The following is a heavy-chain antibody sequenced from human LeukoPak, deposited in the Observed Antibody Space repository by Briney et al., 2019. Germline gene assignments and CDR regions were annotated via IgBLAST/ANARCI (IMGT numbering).Heavy chain of an antibody. J-gene: IGHJ4*02. CDR3: ASLTYYDFWSGQGGYFDY. D-gene: IGHD3-3*01. CDR2: IDPGDSDT. V-gene: IGHV5-51*01. CDR1: GYSFTSYW. Sequence: GESLKISCKGSGYSFTSYWIGWVRQMPGKGLEWMGIIDPGDSDTRYSPSFQGQVTISADKSISTAYLQWSRLKASDTAMYYCASLTYYDFWSGQGGYFDYWGQGTLVTVSS.